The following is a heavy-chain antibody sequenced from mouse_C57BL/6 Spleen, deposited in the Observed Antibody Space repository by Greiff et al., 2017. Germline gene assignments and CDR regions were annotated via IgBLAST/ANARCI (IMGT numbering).Heavy chain of an antibody. CDR2: ISSGSSTI. Sequence: EVMLVESGGGLVKPGGSLKLSCAASGFTFSDYGMHWVRQAPEKGLEWVAYISSGSSTIYYADTVKGRFTISRDNAKNTLFLQMTSLRSEDTAMYYCARGGAFYWYFDVWGTGTTVTVSS. V-gene: IGHV5-17*01. J-gene: IGHJ1*03. CDR3: ARGGAFYWYFDV. CDR1: GFTFSDYG.